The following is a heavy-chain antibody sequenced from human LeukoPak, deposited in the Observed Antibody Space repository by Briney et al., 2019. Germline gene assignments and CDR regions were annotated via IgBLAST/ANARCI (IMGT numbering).Heavy chain of an antibody. D-gene: IGHD5-18*01. CDR3: IGYSYDTFDY. CDR2: ISYDGSNK. V-gene: IGHV3-30-3*01. J-gene: IGHJ4*02. CDR1: GFTFSNAW. Sequence: GGSLRLSCAASGFTFSNAWMSWVRQAPGKGLEWVAVISYDGSNKYYADSVKGRFTISRDNSKNTLYLQMNSLRAEDTAVYYCIGYSYDTFDYWGQGTLVTVSS.